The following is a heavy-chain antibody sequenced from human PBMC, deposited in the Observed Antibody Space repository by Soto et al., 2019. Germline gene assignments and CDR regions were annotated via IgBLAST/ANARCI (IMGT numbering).Heavy chain of an antibody. CDR1: GGSFSGYY. V-gene: IGHV4-34*01. CDR2: INHSGTT. CDR3: ARGRGFVP. J-gene: IGHJ5*02. Sequence: QVQLQQRGAGLLKPSETLSLNCAVYGGSFSGYYWNWIRQPPGKGLAWIGEINHSGTTNYSASLNSRVTISLDTSTIELFRNLGSLNAADTAVYYCARGRGFVPWGQGTQVTVSS.